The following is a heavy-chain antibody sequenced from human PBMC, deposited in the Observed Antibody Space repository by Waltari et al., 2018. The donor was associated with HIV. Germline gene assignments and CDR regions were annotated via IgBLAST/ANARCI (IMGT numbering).Heavy chain of an antibody. CDR1: GYSISRGYS. J-gene: IGHJ4*02. V-gene: IGHV4-38-2*01. CDR2: IYHSGII. Sequence: QVQLQESGPGLVKPSETLSLTCVVSGYSISRGYSWGWIRQPPGKGLEWIGSIYHSGIIYYNPSLKSRVTILVDTSKNQFSLKLSSVTAADTAVYYCARGPGVLNTEIDYWGQGTLVTVSS. D-gene: IGHD5-18*01. CDR3: ARGPGVLNTEIDY.